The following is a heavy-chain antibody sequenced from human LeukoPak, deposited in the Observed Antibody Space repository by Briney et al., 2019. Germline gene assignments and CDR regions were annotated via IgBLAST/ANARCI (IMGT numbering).Heavy chain of an antibody. J-gene: IGHJ4*02. CDR1: GFTFSRYC. Sequence: GGSLRLSCAASGFTFSRYCMHWVRQAPGKGLEWVAVIWYDGSNKYYADSVKGRFTISRDNSKNTLYLQMNSLRAEDTAVYYCAKDNGDYLYYFDYWGQGTLVTVSS. V-gene: IGHV3-33*06. CDR2: IWYDGSNK. D-gene: IGHD4-17*01. CDR3: AKDNGDYLYYFDY.